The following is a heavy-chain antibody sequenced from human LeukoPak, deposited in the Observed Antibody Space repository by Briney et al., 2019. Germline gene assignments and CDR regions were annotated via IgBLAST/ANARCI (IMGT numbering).Heavy chain of an antibody. D-gene: IGHD3-22*01. CDR3: ARGSLEDYYDSSSLFDY. J-gene: IGHJ4*02. V-gene: IGHV3-33*01. Sequence: PGGSLRLSCAASGFTFSSYGMHWVRQAPGKGLEWVAVICYDGSNKYYADSVKGRFTISRDNSKNTLYLQMNSLRAEDTAVYYCARGSLEDYYDSSSLFDYWGQGTLVTVSS. CDR1: GFTFSSYG. CDR2: ICYDGSNK.